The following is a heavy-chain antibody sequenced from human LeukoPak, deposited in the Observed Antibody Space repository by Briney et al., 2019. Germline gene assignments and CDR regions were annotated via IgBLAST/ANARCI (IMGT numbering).Heavy chain of an antibody. Sequence: ASVKVSCKASGYTFTGYYMHWVRQAPGQGLEWMGWINPNRGGTNYAQKFQGRVAMTRDTSISTAYVELSRLRSDDTAVYYCARGATVTTYHYYYMDVWGKGTTVTVSS. CDR1: GYTFTGYY. D-gene: IGHD4-11*01. J-gene: IGHJ6*03. CDR2: INPNRGGT. CDR3: ARGATVTTYHYYYMDV. V-gene: IGHV1-2*02.